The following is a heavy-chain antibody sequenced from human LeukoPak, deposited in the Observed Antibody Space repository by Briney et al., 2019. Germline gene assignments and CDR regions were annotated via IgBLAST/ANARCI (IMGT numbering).Heavy chain of an antibody. CDR1: GFTFSDYS. D-gene: IGHD1-1*01. CDR2: VSGYSSYI. V-gene: IGHV3-21*06. Sequence: GGSLRLSCAASGFTFSDYSMNWVRQAPGKGLEWVSSVSGYSSYIYYADSVTGRFTISRDNAKNSVYLQMNSLGVEDAAVYYCARGIHDNIFGGQGTQVTVSS. J-gene: IGHJ4*02. CDR3: ARGIHDNIF.